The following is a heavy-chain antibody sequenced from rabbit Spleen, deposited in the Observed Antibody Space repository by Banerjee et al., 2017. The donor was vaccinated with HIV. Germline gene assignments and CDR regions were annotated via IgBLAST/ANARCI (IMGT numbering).Heavy chain of an antibody. D-gene: IGHD6-1*01. J-gene: IGHJ6*01. V-gene: IGHV1S45*01. Sequence: QEHLVESGGGLVQPEGSLTLTCKASGFDFSRNAMCWVRQAPGKGLEWIACINAGSGGGTYYASWAKGRFTISRPSSTTVTLQVTSLTAADTATYFCTRGGKLYYHYADATHAADGMDLWGPGTLVTVS. CDR1: GFDFSRNA. CDR2: INAGSGGGT. CDR3: TRGGKLYYHYADATHAADGMDL.